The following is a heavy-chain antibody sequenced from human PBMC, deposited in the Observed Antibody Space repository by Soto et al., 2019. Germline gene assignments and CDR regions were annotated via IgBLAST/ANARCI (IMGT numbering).Heavy chain of an antibody. CDR3: ARDHGWWSFDY. J-gene: IGHJ4*02. CDR1: GYTFTGLY. V-gene: IGHV1-2*02. D-gene: IGHD2-8*02. CDR2: INPNSGGT. Sequence: VSCKASGYTFTGLYIHWVRLAPGQGLEWMGWINPNSGGTNYAEKFQGRVTMTRDTSISTAYMELSSLRSDDTAVYYCARDHGWWSFDYWGQGALVTVSS.